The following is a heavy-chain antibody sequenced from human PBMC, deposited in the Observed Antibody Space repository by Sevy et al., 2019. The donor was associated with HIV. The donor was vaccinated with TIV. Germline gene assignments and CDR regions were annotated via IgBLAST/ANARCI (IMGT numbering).Heavy chain of an antibody. J-gene: IGHJ4*02. CDR2: ISSGSSYT. CDR1: GFTFSDYY. Sequence: GGSLRFSCAASGFTFSDYYMSWIRQAPGKGLEWVSYISSGSSYTNYADSVKGRFTISRDNARNSLYLQMNSLRAEDTAVYYCAKDSRVYSSSHFDYWGQGIRVTVSS. D-gene: IGHD6-13*01. V-gene: IGHV3-11*06. CDR3: AKDSRVYSSSHFDY.